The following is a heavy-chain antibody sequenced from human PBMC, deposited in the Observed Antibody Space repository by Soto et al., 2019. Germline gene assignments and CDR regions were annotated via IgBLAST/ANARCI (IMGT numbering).Heavy chain of an antibody. V-gene: IGHV1-69*06. D-gene: IGHD6-25*01. CDR1: GGTFGSYS. Sequence: VQSGAEVKKPGSSVNVSCKASGGTFGSYSITWVRQAPGQRLEWMGEIIPLLRTVNYAQKFQGRVTITGDRSTSTVYMALGSLRSDDTAVYYCARDPVDLFGYMDVWGQGTTVTVSS. J-gene: IGHJ6*02. CDR2: IIPLLRTV. CDR3: ARDPVDLFGYMDV.